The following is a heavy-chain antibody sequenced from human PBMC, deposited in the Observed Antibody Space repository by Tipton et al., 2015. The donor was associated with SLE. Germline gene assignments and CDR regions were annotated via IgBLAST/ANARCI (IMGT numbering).Heavy chain of an antibody. CDR1: GGSISSYY. J-gene: IGHJ6*02. D-gene: IGHD3-16*01. CDR3: ARGGGKLDYYYYFFGMDV. Sequence: TLSLTCTVSGGSISSYYWSWIRQPPGKGLEWIGEINHSGSTNYNPSLKSRVTISVDTSKNQFSLKLSSVTAADTAVYYCARGGGKLDYYYYFFGMDVWGPGTTVTVSS. V-gene: IGHV4-34*01. CDR2: INHSGST.